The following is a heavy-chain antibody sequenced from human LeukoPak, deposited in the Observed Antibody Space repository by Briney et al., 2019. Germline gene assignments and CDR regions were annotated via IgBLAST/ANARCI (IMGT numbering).Heavy chain of an antibody. V-gene: IGHV3-7*01. CDR3: AREGLYGGNLYYFDY. CDR2: IKKDGSEK. Sequence: GGSLRLSCAASGFTFSSYWMSWVRQAPGKGLEWVANIKKDGSEKYYVDSVRGRFTISRDNAKNSLYLQMNSLRAEDTPVYYCAREGLYGGNLYYFDYWGQGTLVTVSS. D-gene: IGHD4-17*01. CDR1: GFTFSSYW. J-gene: IGHJ4*02.